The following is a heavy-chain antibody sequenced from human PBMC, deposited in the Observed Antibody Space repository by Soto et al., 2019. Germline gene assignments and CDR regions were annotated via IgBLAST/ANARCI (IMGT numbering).Heavy chain of an antibody. CDR1: GYAFTTYG. Sequence: QVHLVQSGAEVKKPGASVKVSCKGSGYAFTTYGITWVRQAPGQGLEWMGWISAHNGNTNYAQKLQGRGTVTRDTSTSTAYMELRSLRSDDTAVYYWARGRYGDYWGQGALVTVSS. CDR3: ARGRYGDY. V-gene: IGHV1-18*01. J-gene: IGHJ4*02. D-gene: IGHD1-1*01. CDR2: ISAHNGNT.